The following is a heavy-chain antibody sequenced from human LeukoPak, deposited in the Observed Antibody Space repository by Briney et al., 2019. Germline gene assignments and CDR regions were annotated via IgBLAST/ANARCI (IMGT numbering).Heavy chain of an antibody. J-gene: IGHJ4*02. CDR2: IYYSGST. Sequence: AQTLSLTCTVSGGSISSGDYYWGWLRQPPGRGLEWIGYIYYSGSTYYNPSLKSRVTISVDTSKNQFSLNLSSVTAADTAVYYCARVGIFSGWSFDYWGQGTLVTVSS. CDR1: GGSISSGDYY. V-gene: IGHV4-30-4*08. CDR3: ARVGIFSGWSFDY. D-gene: IGHD6-19*01.